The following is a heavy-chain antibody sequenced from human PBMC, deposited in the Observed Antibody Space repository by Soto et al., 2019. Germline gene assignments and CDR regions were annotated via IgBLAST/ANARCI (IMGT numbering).Heavy chain of an antibody. D-gene: IGHD3-10*01. CDR2: ISGSGGST. J-gene: IGHJ4*02. CDR1: GFTFSSYA. V-gene: IGHV3-23*01. Sequence: EVQLLESGGGLVQPGGSLRLSCAASGFTFSSYAMSWVRQAPGKGLEWVSAISGSGGSTYYADSVKGPFTISRDNSKNTLYLQMNSLRADDTAVYYCAKDQGYGSGSYYITHTYDYWGQGTLVTVSS. CDR3: AKDQGYGSGSYYITHTYDY.